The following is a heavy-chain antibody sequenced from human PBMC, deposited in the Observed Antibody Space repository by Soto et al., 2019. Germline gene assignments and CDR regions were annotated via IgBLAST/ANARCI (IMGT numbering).Heavy chain of an antibody. CDR1: GYTFTTHH. CDR3: ARSIRITMIVVVIGPYGMDV. D-gene: IGHD3-22*01. V-gene: IGHV1-46*03. CDR2: INPSGGST. Sequence: GASVKVSRKAPGYTFTTHHMHRGGQAPGQRLEWMGIINPSGGSTSYAQKFQGRVTMTRDTSTSTVYMELSSLRSEDTAVYYCARSIRITMIVVVIGPYGMDVWGQGTTVTVSS. J-gene: IGHJ6*02.